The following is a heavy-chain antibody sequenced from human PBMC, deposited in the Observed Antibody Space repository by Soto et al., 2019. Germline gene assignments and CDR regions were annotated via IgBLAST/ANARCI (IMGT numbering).Heavy chain of an antibody. Sequence: QVQLVESGGGVVQPGRSLRLSCAASGFTFSSYGMHWVRQAPGKGLEWVALVWYDGGNKYYADSVKGRFTISRDNSKNTLYLQMNSLRDEDTAVYYCVRAAGYSGNDYVYYY. D-gene: IGHD5-12*01. CDR1: GFTFSSYG. CDR2: VWYDGGNK. CDR3: VRAAGYSGNDYVYYY. J-gene: IGHJ6*01. V-gene: IGHV3-33*01.